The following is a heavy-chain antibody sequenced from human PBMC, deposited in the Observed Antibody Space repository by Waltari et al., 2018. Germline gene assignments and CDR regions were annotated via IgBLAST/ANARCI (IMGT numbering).Heavy chain of an antibody. CDR1: GYTFTGYY. CDR3: ARDRGELRSIFDY. V-gene: IGHV1-2*06. D-gene: IGHD1-26*01. Sequence: QVQLVQSGAEVKKPGASVKVSCKASGYTFTGYYMHWVRQAPGQGLEWMGRSHPNSVRTNYARKFQGRVTMTRDTSSSTAYMELSRLRCDDTAVYYWARDRGELRSIFDYWGQGTLVTVSS. CDR2: SHPNSVRT. J-gene: IGHJ4*02.